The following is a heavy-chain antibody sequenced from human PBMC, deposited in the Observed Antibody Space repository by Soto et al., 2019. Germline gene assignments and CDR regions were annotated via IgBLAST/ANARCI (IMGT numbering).Heavy chain of an antibody. J-gene: IGHJ4*02. V-gene: IGHV3-30-3*01. CDR3: ARDQRAVATSGRFAY. CDR1: GFTFSNYA. D-gene: IGHD5-12*01. CDR2: ISYDGINK. Sequence: GGSLRRSCAASGFTFSNYAMHCVRQAPGKGLEWLAVISYDGINKYYADSVRGRFTISRDNAKNSLYLQMNSLRAEDTAVYYCARDQRAVATSGRFAYWGQGTMVTVSS.